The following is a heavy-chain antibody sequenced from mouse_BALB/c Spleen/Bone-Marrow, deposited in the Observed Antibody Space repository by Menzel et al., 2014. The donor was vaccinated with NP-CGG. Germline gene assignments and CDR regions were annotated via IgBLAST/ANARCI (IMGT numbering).Heavy chain of an antibody. CDR3: ARLGYYGGFAY. V-gene: IGHV4-1*02. CDR2: INPDSSTI. D-gene: IGHD2-3*01. J-gene: IGHJ3*01. Sequence: EVKVVESGGGLVQPGRSLKISCAASGFDFSGFWMGWVRLAPGKGLEWIGEINPDSSTINYTPSLNDRFIISRDNAKNTLYLQMSKVRSEDTALYYCARLGYYGGFAYWGQGTLVTVSA. CDR1: GFDFSGFW.